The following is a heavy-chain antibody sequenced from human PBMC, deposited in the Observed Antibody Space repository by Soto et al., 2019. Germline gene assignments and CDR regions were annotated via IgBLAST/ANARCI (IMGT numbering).Heavy chain of an antibody. Sequence: PVGSLRLSCTFSVFAFNNYGINCVRHSPGKWLEWVSSISKSDYTYYSDSVKGRFTISRDNAKNSVSLQMNTLRVEDTAVYYCAREDSIIIPAVSEFWGQGTLVSVSS. CDR2: ISKSDYT. CDR1: VFAFNNYG. V-gene: IGHV3-21*01. J-gene: IGHJ4*02. CDR3: AREDSIIIPAVSEF. D-gene: IGHD2-2*01.